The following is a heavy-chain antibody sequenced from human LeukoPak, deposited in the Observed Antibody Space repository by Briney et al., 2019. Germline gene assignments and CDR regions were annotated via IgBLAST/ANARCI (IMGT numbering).Heavy chain of an antibody. D-gene: IGHD3-16*02. J-gene: IGHJ4*02. CDR3: AKGYRYFDY. CDR1: GFTFRSYA. V-gene: IGHV3-23*01. CDR2: ISSGGYTT. Sequence: QPGGSLRLSCAASGFTFRSYALSWVRQAPGKGLGWVSAISSGGYTTYYVDSVKGRFTISRDNSKNTLYLQMNSLRAEDTAVYYCAKGYRYFDYWGQGTLVTVSS.